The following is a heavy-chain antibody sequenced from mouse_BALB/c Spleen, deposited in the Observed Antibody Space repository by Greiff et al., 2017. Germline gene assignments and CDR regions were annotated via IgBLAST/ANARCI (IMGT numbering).Heavy chain of an antibody. D-gene: IGHD1-2*01. J-gene: IGHJ1*01. CDR3: ARGDGYHWYFDV. V-gene: IGHV4-1*02. CDR2: INPDSSTI. Sequence: EVQLVESGGGLVQPGGSLKLSCAASGFDFSRYWMSWVRQAPGKGLEWIGEINPDSSTINYTPSLKDKFIISRDNAKNTLYLQMSKVRSEDTALYYCARGDGYHWYFDVWGAGTTVTVSS. CDR1: GFDFSRYW.